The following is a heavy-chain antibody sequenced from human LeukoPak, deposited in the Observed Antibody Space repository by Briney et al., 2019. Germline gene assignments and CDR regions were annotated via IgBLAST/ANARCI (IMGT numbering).Heavy chain of an antibody. J-gene: IGHJ4*02. Sequence: PGGSLRLSCAASGFAFSNFDMSWVRQAPGKGLEWVSAISGSGESTFYAESAKGRFTISRDNSKNTLYLQMNGLRGEDTAIYYCAKRGSYFGGFDYWGQGTLLTVPS. CDR2: ISGSGEST. D-gene: IGHD3-10*01. CDR1: GFAFSNFD. CDR3: AKRGSYFGGFDY. V-gene: IGHV3-23*01.